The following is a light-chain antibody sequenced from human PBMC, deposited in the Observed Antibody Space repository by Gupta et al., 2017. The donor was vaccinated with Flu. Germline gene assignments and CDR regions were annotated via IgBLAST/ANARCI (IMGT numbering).Light chain of an antibody. Sequence: YCRSSQGRQHSAGIPYLGWLQQRPGQAPRFLIYRVSNRLSGVPERFSGSGAETDFTVKISSVEAEDVGIYYCIQTKRFPRTFGQGTRLEVK. CDR3: IQTKRFPRT. CDR1: QGRQHSAGIPY. CDR2: RVS. J-gene: IGKJ2*01. V-gene: IGKV2-24*01.